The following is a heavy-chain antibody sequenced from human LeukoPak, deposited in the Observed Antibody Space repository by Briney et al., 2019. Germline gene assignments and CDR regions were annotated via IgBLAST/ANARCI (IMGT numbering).Heavy chain of an antibody. CDR1: GFIFRTQW. D-gene: IGHD2-15*01. J-gene: IGHJ3*02. CDR3: MRGYDI. CDR2: INGDGTST. Sequence: PGGSLRLSCAASGFIFRTQWMRWVRQAPGKGLEWVSGINGDGTSTIYAGSVKGRFTISRDNAKNTLYLQMNSLRADDTAVYYCMRGYDIWGQGTMVTASS. V-gene: IGHV3-74*01.